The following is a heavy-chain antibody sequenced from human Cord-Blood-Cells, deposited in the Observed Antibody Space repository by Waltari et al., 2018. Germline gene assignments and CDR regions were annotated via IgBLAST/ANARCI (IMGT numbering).Heavy chain of an antibody. CDR1: GGSFTGSS. CDR3: AHSGGGSYY. CDR2: INHSGST. J-gene: IGHJ4*02. D-gene: IGHD1-26*01. V-gene: IGHV4-34*01. Sequence: QVQLQQWGAGLLMPSETLSLPCAVSGGSFTGSSWSWIRQPPGKGLEWIGEINHSGSTNYNPSLKSRVTISVDTSKNQFSLKLSSVTAADTAVYYCAHSGGGSYYWGQGTLVTVSS.